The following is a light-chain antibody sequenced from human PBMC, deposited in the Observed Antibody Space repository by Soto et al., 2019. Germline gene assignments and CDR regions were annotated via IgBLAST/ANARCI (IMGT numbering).Light chain of an antibody. CDR1: QSVSSN. J-gene: IGKJ1*01. CDR3: QQYNNWPPT. Sequence: EIVMTQSPATLSVSPGERATLSCRASQSVSSNLAWYQQKPSQAPRLLINGASTRATGIPARFSGSGSGTEFTLTISRLQSEDFAVYYCQQYNNWPPTFGQGTKVEIK. V-gene: IGKV3-15*01. CDR2: GAS.